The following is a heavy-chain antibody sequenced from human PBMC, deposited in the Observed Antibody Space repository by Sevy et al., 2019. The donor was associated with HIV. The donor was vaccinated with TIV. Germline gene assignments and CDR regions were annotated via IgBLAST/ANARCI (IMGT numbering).Heavy chain of an antibody. CDR1: GFPVSSNY. D-gene: IGHD6-19*01. V-gene: IGHV3-48*01. J-gene: IGHJ4*02. Sequence: GGSLRLSCAASGFPVSSNYMSWVRQAPGKGLAWVSYISSSSSTIYYADSVKGRFTISRDNAKNSLYLQMNSLRAEDTAVYYCARGRIAVAVLWGQGTLVTVSS. CDR2: ISSSSSTI. CDR3: ARGRIAVAVL.